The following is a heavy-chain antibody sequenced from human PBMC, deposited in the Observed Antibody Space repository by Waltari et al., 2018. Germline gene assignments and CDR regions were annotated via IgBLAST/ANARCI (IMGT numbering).Heavy chain of an antibody. J-gene: IGHJ4*02. CDR2: IYYSGST. Sequence: QVPLQESGPGLVKPSQTLSLTCTVSGGSISRGGSYWSWIRQHPGKGLEWIGYIYYSGSTYYNPSLKSRVTISVDTSKNQFSLKLSSVTAADTAVYYCARGDKLRSKDTACPDYWGQGTLVTVSS. CDR1: GGSISRGGSY. D-gene: IGHD5-18*01. CDR3: ARGDKLRSKDTACPDY. V-gene: IGHV4-31*03.